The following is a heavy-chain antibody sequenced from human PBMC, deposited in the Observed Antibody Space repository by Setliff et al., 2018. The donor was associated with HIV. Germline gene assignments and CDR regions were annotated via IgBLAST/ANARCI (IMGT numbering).Heavy chain of an antibody. V-gene: IGHV4-4*07. CDR3: ARLRWELPAGAYYFDS. CDR2: IQTSGRT. J-gene: IGHJ4*02. CDR1: DDPISSYY. Sequence: PSETLSLTCYVTDDPISSYYWSWIRQPAGKGLEWIGRIQTSGRTNNNPSPKSRVTMSVDTSKNQFSLILTSVTAADTAMYHCARLRWELPAGAYYFDSWGQGTLVTVSS. D-gene: IGHD2-15*01.